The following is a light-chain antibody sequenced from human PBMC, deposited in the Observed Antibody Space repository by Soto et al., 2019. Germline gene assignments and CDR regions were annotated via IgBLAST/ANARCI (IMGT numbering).Light chain of an antibody. Sequence: EIVLTQPPATLSLSRGEGATLSCRASQSVSSYLAWYQQKPGQAPRLLIYDASNRATGIPARFTGSGSGTDFTLTISSVEPEDSAVYYCQQRGNWWTFGQGTKVDIK. CDR2: DAS. CDR1: QSVSSY. CDR3: QQRGNWWT. V-gene: IGKV3-11*01. J-gene: IGKJ1*01.